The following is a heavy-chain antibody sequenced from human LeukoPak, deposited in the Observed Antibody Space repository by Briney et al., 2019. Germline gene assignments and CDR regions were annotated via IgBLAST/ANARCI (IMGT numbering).Heavy chain of an antibody. CDR1: GFTVSSNY. CDR3: VRVGPSGLAVAGTQYFQH. V-gene: IGHV3-74*01. Sequence: GGSLRLSCAASGFTVSSNYMSWVRQAPGKGLVWVSRINSDGRSTTYADSVKGRFTIFRDNAKNTLYLQMNSLRADDTAVYYCVRVGPSGLAVAGTQYFQHWGQGTLVTVSS. D-gene: IGHD6-19*01. CDR2: INSDGRST. J-gene: IGHJ1*01.